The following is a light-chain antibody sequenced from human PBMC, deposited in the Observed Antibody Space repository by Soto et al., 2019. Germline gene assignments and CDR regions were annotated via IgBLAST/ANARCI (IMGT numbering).Light chain of an antibody. V-gene: IGKV3-20*01. Sequence: EIVLTQSPGTLSLSPGARATLCCRASQSVSSNYLAWYQQKPGQAPKVLIYRASIRATGIPDRFTGSGSGTDFTLTISRLEPEDFAVYYCQQYGSSRDFGQGTRLEIK. J-gene: IGKJ5*01. CDR3: QQYGSSRD. CDR2: RAS. CDR1: QSVSSNY.